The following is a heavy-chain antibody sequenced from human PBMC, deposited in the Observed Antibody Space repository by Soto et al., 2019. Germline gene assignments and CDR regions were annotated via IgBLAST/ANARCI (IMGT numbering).Heavy chain of an antibody. J-gene: IGHJ6*04. D-gene: IGHD2-15*01. CDR2: IIPIFGTA. CDR1: GGTFSSYA. CDR3: ARSQGGSSSLDIYYYYYYGMDV. Sequence: QVQLVQSGAEVKKPGSSVKVSCKAPGGTFSSYAISWVRQAPGQGLEWMGGIIPIFGTAKYAQKFQGRVTITADESTSTGYMELSSLRSEDTAVYYCARSQGGSSSLDIYYYYYYGMDVWGKGNTVTVSS. V-gene: IGHV1-69*01.